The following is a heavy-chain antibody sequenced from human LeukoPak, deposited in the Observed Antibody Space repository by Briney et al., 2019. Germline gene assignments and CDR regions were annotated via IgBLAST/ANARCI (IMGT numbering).Heavy chain of an antibody. Sequence: GGSLRLSCAASGFTVSSNYMSWVRQAPGKGLEWVSVIYSGGSTYYADSVKGRFTISRDNSKNTLYLQMNSLRAEDTALYYCAKDTMVRGVIITGLDYWGQGTLVTVSS. CDR3: AKDTMVRGVIITGLDY. J-gene: IGHJ4*02. CDR2: IYSGGST. CDR1: GFTVSSNY. V-gene: IGHV3-53*05. D-gene: IGHD3-10*01.